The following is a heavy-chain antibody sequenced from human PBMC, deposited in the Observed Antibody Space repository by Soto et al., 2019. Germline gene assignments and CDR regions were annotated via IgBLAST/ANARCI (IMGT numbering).Heavy chain of an antibody. V-gene: IGHV3-64D*06. CDR1: VFTFPNYV. J-gene: IGHJ4*02. CDR2: IGAKGDAT. D-gene: IGHD2-21*02. CDR3: VKVAWYSVEG. Sequence: VGSLRLSCSASVFTFPNYVIHWVRQAPGKGLEYVSAIGAKGDATYADSVKGRFSISRDNSKNSLFLQMTNVTFEDTATYFCVKVAWYSVEGWCQGALVTVSS.